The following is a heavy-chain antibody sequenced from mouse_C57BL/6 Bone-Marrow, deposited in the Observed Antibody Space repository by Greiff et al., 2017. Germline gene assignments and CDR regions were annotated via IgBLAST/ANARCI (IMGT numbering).Heavy chain of an antibody. CDR1: GYSITSGYY. V-gene: IGHV3-6*01. CDR2: ISYDGSN. Sequence: ESGPGLVKPSQSLSLTCSVTGYSITSGYYWNWIRQFPGNKLEWMGYISYDGSNNYNPSLKNRISITRDTSKNQFLLMLNSVTTEDTATYYCARGGYGNHAMDYWGQGTSVTVSS. D-gene: IGHD2-1*01. CDR3: ARGGYGNHAMDY. J-gene: IGHJ4*01.